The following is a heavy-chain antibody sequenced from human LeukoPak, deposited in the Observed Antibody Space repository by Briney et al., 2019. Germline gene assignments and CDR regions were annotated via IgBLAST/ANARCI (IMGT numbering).Heavy chain of an antibody. V-gene: IGHV1-69*13. CDR3: ARVLTSDVTVTTD. J-gene: IGHJ4*02. D-gene: IGHD4-17*01. CDR2: IFPIFGTA. Sequence: SVKVSCKASGGTFSSYAISWVRQAPGQGLEWMGGIFPIFGTANYAQKFQGRVTITADESTSTAYMELSSLRSEDTAVYYCARVLTSDVTVTTDWGQGTLVTVSS. CDR1: GGTFSSYA.